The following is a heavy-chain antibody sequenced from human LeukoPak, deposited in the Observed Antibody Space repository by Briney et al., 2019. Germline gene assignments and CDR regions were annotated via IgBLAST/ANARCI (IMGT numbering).Heavy chain of an antibody. Sequence: ETLSLTCAVYGGSFSGYYWSWVRQAPGKGLEWVSAISGSGGSTYYADSVKGRFTISRDNSKNTLYLQMNSLRAEDTAVYYCAKEVDSSGYYPRDLDYWGQGTLVTVSS. V-gene: IGHV3-23*01. CDR1: GGSFSGYY. J-gene: IGHJ4*02. D-gene: IGHD3-22*01. CDR3: AKEVDSSGYYPRDLDY. CDR2: ISGSGGST.